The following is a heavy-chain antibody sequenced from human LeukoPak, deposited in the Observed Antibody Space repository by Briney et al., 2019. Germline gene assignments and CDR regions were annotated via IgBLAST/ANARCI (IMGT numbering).Heavy chain of an antibody. CDR2: ISTSSSYI. D-gene: IGHD2-15*01. V-gene: IGHV3-21*01. CDR3: GGGDGRGFLPQKSSQP. J-gene: IGHJ1*01. Sequence: GGSLRLSCAASGFTFSSYGMSWVRQAPGKGLEWVSSISTSSSYIYYADSGKGRFTISRDNAKNSLYLQMNSLRAEDTAVYYCGGGDGRGFLPQKSSQPGAKAPLVTVPS. CDR1: GFTFSSYG.